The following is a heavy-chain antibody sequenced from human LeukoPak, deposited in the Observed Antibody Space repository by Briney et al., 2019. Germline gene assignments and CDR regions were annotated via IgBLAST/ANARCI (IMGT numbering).Heavy chain of an antibody. Sequence: GGSLRLSCAASGFTSSSYSMNWVRQAPGKGLEWVSSISSSSSYIYYADSVKGRFTISRDNARNSLYLQMNSLRAEDTAVYYCARDSYGDFDYWGQGTLVTVSS. CDR2: ISSSSSYI. V-gene: IGHV3-21*01. J-gene: IGHJ4*02. D-gene: IGHD4-17*01. CDR3: ARDSYGDFDY. CDR1: GFTSSSYS.